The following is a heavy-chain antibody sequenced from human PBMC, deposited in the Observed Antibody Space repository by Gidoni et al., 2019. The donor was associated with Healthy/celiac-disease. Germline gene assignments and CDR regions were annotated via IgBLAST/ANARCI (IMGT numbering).Heavy chain of an antibody. V-gene: IGHV3-7*03. CDR3: ARSERAVADDY. J-gene: IGHJ4*02. D-gene: IGHD6-19*01. CDR2: IKQDGSEK. Sequence: EVQLVESGGGVVQPGGSRRLSCAAAGSTFSSYWLSWVRQAPGKGLEWVANIKQDGSEKYYVDSVKGRFTISRDNAKNSLYLQMNSLRAEDTAVYYCARSERAVADDYWGQGTLVTVSS. CDR1: GSTFSSYW.